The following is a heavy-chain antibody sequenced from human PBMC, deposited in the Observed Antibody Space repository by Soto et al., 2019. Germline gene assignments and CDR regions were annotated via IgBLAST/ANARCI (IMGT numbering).Heavy chain of an antibody. J-gene: IGHJ4*02. CDR2: ISGSGGST. Sequence: GGSLRLSCAASGFTFSSYAMSWVRQAPGKGLEWVSAISGSGGSTYYADSVKGRFTISRDNSKNTLYLQMNSLRAEDTAVYYCAKVRAYSTSWYWPLYFDYWGQGTLVTVSS. D-gene: IGHD6-13*01. V-gene: IGHV3-23*01. CDR3: AKVRAYSTSWYWPLYFDY. CDR1: GFTFSSYA.